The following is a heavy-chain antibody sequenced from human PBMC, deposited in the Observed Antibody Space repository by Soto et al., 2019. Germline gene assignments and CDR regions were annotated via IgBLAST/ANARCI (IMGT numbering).Heavy chain of an antibody. J-gene: IGHJ6*02. D-gene: IGHD3-3*01. CDR2: ISYDGSNK. CDR3: LSYYDFWSGSPDVVSYYYGMDV. V-gene: IGHV3-30*03. CDR1: GFTFSSYG. Sequence: PGGSLRLSCAASGFTFSSYGMHWVRQAPGKGLEKVAVISYDGSNKYYADSVKGRFTISRDNSKNTLYLQMNSLRAEDTAVYYCLSYYDFWSGSPDVVSYYYGMDVWGQGTTVTVSS.